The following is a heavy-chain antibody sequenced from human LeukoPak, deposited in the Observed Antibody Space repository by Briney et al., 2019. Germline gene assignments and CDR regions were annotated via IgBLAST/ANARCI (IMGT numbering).Heavy chain of an antibody. CDR3: ARIPTNAVPSAHNGFDI. V-gene: IGHV4-59*08. J-gene: IGHJ3*02. Sequence: SETLSLTCTVSGGSISSYYWSWLRQPPGKGLEWIGYIDHSGSASYNPSLKSRVTISVDTSENQFSLWLNSVTAADTSIYYCARIPTNAVPSAHNGFDIWGQGTMLTVSS. D-gene: IGHD6-19*01. CDR2: IDHSGSA. CDR1: GGSISSYY.